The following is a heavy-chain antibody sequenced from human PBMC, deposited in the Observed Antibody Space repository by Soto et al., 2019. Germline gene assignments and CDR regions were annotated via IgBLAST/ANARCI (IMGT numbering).Heavy chain of an antibody. CDR2: IYTSGST. Sequence: PSETLSLTCSVSGTSVSNYYWSWIRQPAGKGLEHIGRIYTSGSTSYNPSLKSRVTMSMDTSQTQIYLNLTSVTAADTAVYYCARGGIQLSYAFDYWCQGIQVTVSS. CDR3: ARGGIQLSYAFDY. CDR1: GTSVSNYY. V-gene: IGHV4-4*07. J-gene: IGHJ4*02. D-gene: IGHD5-18*01.